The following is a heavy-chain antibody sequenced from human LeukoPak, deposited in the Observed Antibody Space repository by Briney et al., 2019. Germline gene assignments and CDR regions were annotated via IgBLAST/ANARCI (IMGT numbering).Heavy chain of an antibody. CDR3: ARLANYDFWRGPYPHDAFDI. D-gene: IGHD3-3*01. J-gene: IGHJ3*02. Sequence: SETLSLTCTVSGGSIGSYYWSWIRQPPGKGLEWIGYIYYSGSTNYNPSLKSRVTISVDTSKNQFSLKLSSVTAADTAVYYCARLANYDFWRGPYPHDAFDIWGQGTMVTVSS. CDR1: GGSIGSYY. V-gene: IGHV4-59*08. CDR2: IYYSGST.